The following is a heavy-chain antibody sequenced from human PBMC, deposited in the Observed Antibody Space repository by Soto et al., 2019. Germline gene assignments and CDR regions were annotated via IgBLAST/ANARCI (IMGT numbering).Heavy chain of an antibody. CDR1: GYMFASYG. CDR3: AKGTGTTSEGSLFDY. V-gene: IGHV1-18*01. D-gene: IGHD1-1*01. Sequence: ASVKVSCKASGYMFASYGINWVRQAPAQGLEWMGWISGYNGNTNYGQKFQGRVTMTTDTSTSTAYMELRSLRSDDTAVYYCAKGTGTTSEGSLFDYWG. J-gene: IGHJ4*01. CDR2: ISGYNGNT.